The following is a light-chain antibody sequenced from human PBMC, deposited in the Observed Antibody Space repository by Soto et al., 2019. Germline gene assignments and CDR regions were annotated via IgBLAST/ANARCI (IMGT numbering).Light chain of an antibody. CDR1: QSISSYY. J-gene: IGKJ1*01. Sequence: EIVLTQSPGTLSLSPGERATLSCRASQSISSYYLAWYQQKPGQAPRLLIYDTSSRATGIPDRFSGGGSGTDFTLTISRLEPEDFAVYYCQQYVRSPTWTFGQGTKVEIK. CDR3: QQYVRSPTWT. CDR2: DTS. V-gene: IGKV3-20*01.